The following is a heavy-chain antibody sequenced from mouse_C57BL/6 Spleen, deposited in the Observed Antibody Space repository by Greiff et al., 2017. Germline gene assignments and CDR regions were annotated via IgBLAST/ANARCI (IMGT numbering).Heavy chain of an antibody. CDR2: IDPSDSYT. CDR3: ATRPYDYYAMDY. Sequence: VQLQQPGAELVRHGTSVKLSCKASGYTFTSYWMHWVKQRPGQGLEWIGVIDPSDSYTNYNQKFKGKATLTVDTSSSTAYMQLSSLTYEDSAVYYCATRPYDYYAMDYWGQGTSVTVSS. CDR1: GYTFTSYW. J-gene: IGHJ4*01. D-gene: IGHD1-1*01. V-gene: IGHV1-59*01.